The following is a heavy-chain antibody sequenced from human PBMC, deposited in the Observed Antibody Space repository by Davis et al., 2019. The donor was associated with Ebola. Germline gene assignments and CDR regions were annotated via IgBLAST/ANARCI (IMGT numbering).Heavy chain of an antibody. Sequence: SETLSLTCAVYGGSFIGYYWSWIRQPPGKGLEWIGEIDHSGSTNYNPSLKSRVTISVDTSKNQFSLKLSSVTAADTAVYYCARFRRTFYYYYGMDVWGQGTTVTVSS. D-gene: IGHD1/OR15-1a*01. CDR3: ARFRRTFYYYYGMDV. CDR1: GGSFIGYY. V-gene: IGHV4-34*01. J-gene: IGHJ6*02. CDR2: IDHSGST.